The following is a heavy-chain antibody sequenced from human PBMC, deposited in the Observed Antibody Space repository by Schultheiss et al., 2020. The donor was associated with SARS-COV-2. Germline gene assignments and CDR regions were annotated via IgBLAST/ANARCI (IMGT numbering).Heavy chain of an antibody. D-gene: IGHD6-13*01. Sequence: GESLKISCAASGFTFDDYAMHWVRQAPGKGLEWVAVISYDGSNKYYADSVKGRFTISRDNSKNTLYLQMNSLRPEDTAVYFCAREQQQLVDYWGQGTLVTVSS. J-gene: IGHJ4*02. CDR1: GFTFDDYA. CDR3: AREQQQLVDY. V-gene: IGHV3-30*04. CDR2: ISYDGSNK.